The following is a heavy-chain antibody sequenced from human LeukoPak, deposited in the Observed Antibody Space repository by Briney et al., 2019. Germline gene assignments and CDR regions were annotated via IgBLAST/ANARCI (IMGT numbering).Heavy chain of an antibody. CDR2: IYSDGST. CDR3: ARDSAPGGDCYFDY. CDR1: GGSIANYF. J-gene: IGHJ4*02. Sequence: SETLSLTCTVSGGSIANYFWSWIRQPPGKGLEWIGYIYSDGSTNYNPSLKSRVTISVDTSKNQFSLQLNSVTPEDTAVYYCARDSAPGGDCYFDYWGQGTLVTVSS. D-gene: IGHD2-21*02. V-gene: IGHV4-59*12.